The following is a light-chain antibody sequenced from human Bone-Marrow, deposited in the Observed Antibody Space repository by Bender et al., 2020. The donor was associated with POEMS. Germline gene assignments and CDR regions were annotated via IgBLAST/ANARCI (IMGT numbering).Light chain of an antibody. Sequence: QSVLTQPPSASGTPGQRVTISCSGGSSNIGAHAVNWYQHLPGTAPKLLIYSGHRRPSEVPDRFSGSRSGTSASLPSSGLQSEDEADYYCAVWDDSLNGWVFGGGTKLTVL. CDR1: SSNIGAHA. CDR3: AVWDDSLNGWV. V-gene: IGLV1-44*01. CDR2: SGH. J-gene: IGLJ3*02.